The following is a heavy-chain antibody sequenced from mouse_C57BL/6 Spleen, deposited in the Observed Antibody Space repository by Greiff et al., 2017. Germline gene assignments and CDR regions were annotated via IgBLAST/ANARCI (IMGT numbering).Heavy chain of an antibody. D-gene: IGHD3-3*01. CDR2: IDPEDGDT. J-gene: IGHJ2*01. CDR3: TTSGDEDY. Sequence: VQLQQSGAELVRPGASVKLSCTASGFNIKDYYMHWVKQRPEQGLEWIGRIDPEDGDTEYAPKFKGKATMTADTSSTTAYLQRSGLTSGDTAGYYCTTSGDEDYWGQGTTLTVSS. CDR1: GFNIKDYY. V-gene: IGHV14-1*01.